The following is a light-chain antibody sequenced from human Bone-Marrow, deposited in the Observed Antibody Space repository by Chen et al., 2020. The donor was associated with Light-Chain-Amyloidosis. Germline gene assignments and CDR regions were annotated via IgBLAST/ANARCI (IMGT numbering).Light chain of an antibody. CDR3: SSYTITNTLV. CDR1: SSDVGGDNH. CDR2: EVT. J-gene: IGLJ1*01. Sequence: QSALTQPASVSGSPGQSITISCTGTSSDVGGDNHVSWYQQHPDKAPKLMIYEVTNRPSWVPDRVSGSKSDNTASLTMAGLQNEDEADYFCSSYTITNTLVFGSGTRVTVL. V-gene: IGLV2-14*01.